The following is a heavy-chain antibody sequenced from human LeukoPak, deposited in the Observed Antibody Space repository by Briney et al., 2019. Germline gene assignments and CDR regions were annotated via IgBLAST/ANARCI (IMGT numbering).Heavy chain of an antibody. Sequence: SETLSLTCTVSGGSISSSSYYWGWSRQPPGKGLEWIGSIYYSGSTYYNPSLKSRVTISVDTSKNQFSLKLSSVTAADTAVYYCARPGDYYYMDVWGKGTTVTVSS. CDR3: ARPGDYYYMDV. D-gene: IGHD3-10*01. V-gene: IGHV4-39*01. J-gene: IGHJ6*03. CDR2: IYYSGST. CDR1: GGSISSSSYY.